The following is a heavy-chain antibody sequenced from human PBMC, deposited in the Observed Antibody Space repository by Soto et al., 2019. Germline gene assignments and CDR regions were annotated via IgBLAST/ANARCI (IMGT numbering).Heavy chain of an antibody. CDR2: IKQDGSEK. Sequence: EVQLVESGGGLVQPGGSLRLSCVASEFTFSSYWMSWVRQAPGKGLEWVANIKQDGSEKYYVDSVKDRFTISRDNAKNSLYLQMNSLRAEDSAVYYCARVYPGSGWPYHYYGMDVWGQGTTVTVSS. D-gene: IGHD6-19*01. CDR3: ARVYPGSGWPYHYYGMDV. CDR1: EFTFSSYW. J-gene: IGHJ6*02. V-gene: IGHV3-7*01.